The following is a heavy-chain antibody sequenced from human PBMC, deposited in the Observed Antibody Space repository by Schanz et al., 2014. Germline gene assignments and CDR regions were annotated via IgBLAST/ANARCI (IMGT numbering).Heavy chain of an antibody. CDR1: GFTFSSYG. D-gene: IGHD3-10*01. CDR2: IWYDENNK. V-gene: IGHV3-33*01. Sequence: QVRLVESGGGVVQFGRSLRLSCVASGFTFSSYGMHWVRQAPGKGLEWVAVIWYDENNKYYADSVKGRFTMSRDNSKNTLYLQMNSLRAEDTAVYYCARANYRRKINFDYWGRGTLVTVSS. CDR3: ARANYRRKINFDY. J-gene: IGHJ4*02.